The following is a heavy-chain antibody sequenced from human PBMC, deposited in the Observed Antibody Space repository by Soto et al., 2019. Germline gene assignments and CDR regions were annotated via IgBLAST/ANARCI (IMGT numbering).Heavy chain of an antibody. Sequence: NPSETLSLTCTVSGGSINTFYWSWVRQPAGKGLEWIGSIFSSGSTSFNPSLESRVAMSVDTSKNHFSLSLSSVTAADMAVYYCAREGSYSAYNFAHGIQLWSFDFWGQGALVTVSS. CDR2: IFSSGST. D-gene: IGHD5-12*01. CDR3: AREGSYSAYNFAHGIQLWSFDF. J-gene: IGHJ4*02. V-gene: IGHV4-4*07. CDR1: GGSINTFY.